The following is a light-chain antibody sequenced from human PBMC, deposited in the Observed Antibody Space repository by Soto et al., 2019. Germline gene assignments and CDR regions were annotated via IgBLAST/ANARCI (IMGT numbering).Light chain of an antibody. J-gene: IGLJ3*02. CDR1: SSDVGYNS. CDR2: EVS. CDR3: SSYAGSNNWV. V-gene: IGLV2-8*01. Sequence: QSVLTQPPSASGSPGQSVIISCTGTSSDVGYNSVSWYQQHPGKAPKLMIYEVSKRPSGVPDRFSGSKSGNTASLTVSGLRAEDEADYYCSSYAGSNNWVFGGGTKLTVL.